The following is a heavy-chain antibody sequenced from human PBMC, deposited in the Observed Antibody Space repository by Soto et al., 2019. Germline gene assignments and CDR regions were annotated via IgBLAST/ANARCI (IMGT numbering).Heavy chain of an antibody. D-gene: IGHD3-16*02. J-gene: IGHJ5*01. V-gene: IGHV3-30*18. CDR1: GFTFWKFG. Sequence: SLRLSCAASGFTFWKFGLHWVRQSPREGLEWVALISHDGTDKYYADSVKGRFTISRDNSKDTLFLHMDNLRPEDTGIYYCAKPTSFVTCFDSWGQGTLVTVSS. CDR3: AKPTSFVTCFDS. CDR2: ISHDGTDK.